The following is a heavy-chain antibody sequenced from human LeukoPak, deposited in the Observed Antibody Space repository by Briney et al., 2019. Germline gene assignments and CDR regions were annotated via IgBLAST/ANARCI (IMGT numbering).Heavy chain of an antibody. CDR3: ARGNYDILTGYLPYYFDY. CDR2: LSVYNGNT. V-gene: IGHV1-18*01. D-gene: IGHD3-9*01. Sequence: ASVKVSCKASGGTFSSYAISWVRQAPGQGLEWMGWLSVYNGNTKYAQKFKGRVIMTTDTSTSTADMELRSLRSDDTAIYYCARGNYDILTGYLPYYFDYWGQGALVTVSS. CDR1: GGTFSSYA. J-gene: IGHJ4*02.